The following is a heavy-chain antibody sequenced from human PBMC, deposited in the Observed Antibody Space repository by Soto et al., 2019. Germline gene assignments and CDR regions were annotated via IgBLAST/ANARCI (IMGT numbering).Heavy chain of an antibody. V-gene: IGHV4-59*01. CDR2: IYYSGST. CDR3: ARGGYCSSTSCLYYYYYYGMDV. D-gene: IGHD2-2*01. CDR1: GGSISSYY. Sequence: SETLSLTCTVSGGSISSYYWSWIRQPPGKGLEWIGYIYYSGSTNYNPTLKSRDTISVNTSKNKFSLKLKSVTAADTAVYYCARGGYCSSTSCLYYYYYYGMDVWGQGTTVTVSS. J-gene: IGHJ6*02.